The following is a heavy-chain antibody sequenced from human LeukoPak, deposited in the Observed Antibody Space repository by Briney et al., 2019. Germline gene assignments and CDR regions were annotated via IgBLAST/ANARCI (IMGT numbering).Heavy chain of an antibody. CDR1: GYTFTSYG. CDR2: ISAYNGNT. D-gene: IGHD3-10*01. J-gene: IGHJ6*03. Sequence: ASVKVSCKASGYTFTSYGISWVRQAPGQGLEWMGWISAYNGNTNYAQKFQGRVTMTRDTSISTAYMELSRLRSDDTAVYYCARGPSGDTKYYYYYMDVWGKGTTVTISS. V-gene: IGHV1-18*01. CDR3: ARGPSGDTKYYYYYMDV.